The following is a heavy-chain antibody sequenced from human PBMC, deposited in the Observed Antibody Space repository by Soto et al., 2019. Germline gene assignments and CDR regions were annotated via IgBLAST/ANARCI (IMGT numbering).Heavy chain of an antibody. Sequence: GASVKVSCKASGYTFTSYDINWVRQATGQGLEWMGWMNPNSGNTGYAQKFQGRVTMTRNTSISTAYMELSSLRSEDTAVYYCARGREYDSSGYYYALHAFDIWGQGTMVTVS. D-gene: IGHD3-22*01. CDR2: MNPNSGNT. CDR3: ARGREYDSSGYYYALHAFDI. CDR1: GYTFTSYD. J-gene: IGHJ3*02. V-gene: IGHV1-8*01.